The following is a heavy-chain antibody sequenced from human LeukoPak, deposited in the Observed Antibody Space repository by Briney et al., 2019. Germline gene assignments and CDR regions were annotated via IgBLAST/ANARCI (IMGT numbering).Heavy chain of an antibody. V-gene: IGHV4-39*07. Sequence: SETLPLTCTVSGGSISSSSYYWGWIRQPPGKGLEWIGSIYYSGSTYYNPSLKSRVTISVDTSKNQFSLKLSSVTAADTAVYYCAREAAAVVLDYWGQGTLVTVSS. CDR3: AREAAAVVLDY. D-gene: IGHD6-13*01. J-gene: IGHJ4*02. CDR1: GGSISSSSYY. CDR2: IYYSGST.